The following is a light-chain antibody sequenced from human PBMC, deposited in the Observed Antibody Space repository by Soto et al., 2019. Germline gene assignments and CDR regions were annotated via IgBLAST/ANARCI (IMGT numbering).Light chain of an antibody. CDR3: QQYNNWPGT. CDR1: QTISSN. CDR2: GAS. V-gene: IGKV3-15*01. Sequence: EIVMTQSPATLSVSPGERVNLSCRASQTISSNLAWYQQKPGQAPRLLIYGASTRATGIPARFSGSGSGTEFTLTISSLQSEDFAVYYCQQYNNWPGTFGQGTKVEVK. J-gene: IGKJ1*01.